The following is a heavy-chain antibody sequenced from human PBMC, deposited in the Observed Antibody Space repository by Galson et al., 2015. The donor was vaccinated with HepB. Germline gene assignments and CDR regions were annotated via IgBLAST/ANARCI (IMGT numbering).Heavy chain of an antibody. J-gene: IGHJ3*02. Sequence: SLRLSCAASGFTFSSYAMHWVRQAPGKGLEWVAVISYDGSNKYYADSVESRFTISRDNSKNTLYLQMNSLRAEDTAVYYCARDLYYYDSSGYYSDAFDIWGQGTMVTVSS. CDR3: ARDLYYYDSSGYYSDAFDI. CDR1: GFTFSSYA. CDR2: ISYDGSNK. D-gene: IGHD3-22*01. V-gene: IGHV3-30-3*01.